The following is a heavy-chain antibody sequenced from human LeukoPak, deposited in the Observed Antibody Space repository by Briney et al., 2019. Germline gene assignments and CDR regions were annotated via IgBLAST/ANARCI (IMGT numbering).Heavy chain of an antibody. CDR1: GGSISSYY. J-gene: IGHJ4*02. CDR3: ARHLVGATHFDY. V-gene: IGHV4-59*08. Sequence: PSETLSLTCTVSGGSISSYYWGWIRQPPGKGLEWIGYIYYSGSTNYNPSLKSRVTISVDTSKNQFSLKLSSVTAADTAVYYCARHLVGATHFDYWGQGTLVTVSS. D-gene: IGHD1-26*01. CDR2: IYYSGST.